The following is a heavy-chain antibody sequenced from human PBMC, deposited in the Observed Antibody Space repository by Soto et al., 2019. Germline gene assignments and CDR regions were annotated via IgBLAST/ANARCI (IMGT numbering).Heavy chain of an antibody. CDR2: IKQDGSER. Sequence: GGSLRLSCAASGFTFSHYWMSWVRQAPGTGLEWVANIKQDGSERWYVDSVEGRFTISRDNAKNSLYLQMNSLRAEDTAVYYCSRHCEYYELSTGRSDAFDIWGQGTMVTVSS. J-gene: IGHJ3*02. CDR3: SRHCEYYELSTGRSDAFDI. D-gene: IGHD3-9*01. V-gene: IGHV3-7*01. CDR1: GFTFSHYW.